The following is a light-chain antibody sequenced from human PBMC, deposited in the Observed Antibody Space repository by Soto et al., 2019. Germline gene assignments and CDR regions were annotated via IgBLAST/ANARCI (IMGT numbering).Light chain of an antibody. J-gene: IGKJ2*01. CDR3: QQSYSTLTYT. Sequence: DIQMTQSPSSLSASVGDRVTITCWASQSISRYLNWYQQKPGKAPKLLIYAASSLQSGVPSRFSGSGSGTDFSLTISSLQPEDFATYYCQQSYSTLTYTFGQGTKLEIK. CDR2: AAS. V-gene: IGKV1-39*01. CDR1: QSISRY.